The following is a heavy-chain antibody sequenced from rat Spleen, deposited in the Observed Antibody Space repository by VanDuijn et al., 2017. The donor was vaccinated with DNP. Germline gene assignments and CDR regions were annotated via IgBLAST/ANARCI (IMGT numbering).Heavy chain of an antibody. V-gene: IGHV2-30*01. CDR1: GFSLTNYH. Sequence: QVQLKESGPGLVQPSQTLSLTCTVSGFSLTNYHVHWVRQPPGKGLEWMGIIWTGGSTDYNSALKSRLSISRDTSKSQVFLKMNNLQTEDIATYYCAREDYSSYMAPFDYWCQGVMVTVSS. J-gene: IGHJ2*01. CDR2: IWTGGST. CDR3: AREDYSSYMAPFDY. D-gene: IGHD1-2*01.